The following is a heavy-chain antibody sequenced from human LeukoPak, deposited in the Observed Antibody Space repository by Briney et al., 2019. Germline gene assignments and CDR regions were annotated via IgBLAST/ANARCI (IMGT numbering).Heavy chain of an antibody. V-gene: IGHV3-20*04. J-gene: IGHJ4*02. CDR2: INWNGGST. Sequence: GGSLRLSCAASGFTFDDYGINWVRQAPGKGLEWVSGINWNGGSTSYADSVKGRFTISRDNAKNSLYLQMNSLRVEDTALYYCARGSHYYDSSGYYLASWGQGTLVTVSS. CDR1: GFTFDDYG. CDR3: ARGSHYYDSSGYYLAS. D-gene: IGHD3-22*01.